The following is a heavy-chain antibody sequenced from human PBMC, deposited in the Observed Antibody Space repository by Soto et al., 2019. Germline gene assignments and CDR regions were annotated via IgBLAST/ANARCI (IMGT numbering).Heavy chain of an antibody. CDR1: GFTFSSYA. CDR3: ASVAAGDAFDL. V-gene: IGHV3-64*01. D-gene: IGHD3-10*01. J-gene: IGHJ3*01. CDR2: ISSNGGST. Sequence: EVQLVESGGGLVQPGGSLRLSCAASGFTFSSYAMHWVRQAPGKGLEYVSAISSNGGSTYYANSVKGRFTISRDNSKNTLYLQMGSLRAEDMAVYYCASVAAGDAFDLWGQGTMVTVSS.